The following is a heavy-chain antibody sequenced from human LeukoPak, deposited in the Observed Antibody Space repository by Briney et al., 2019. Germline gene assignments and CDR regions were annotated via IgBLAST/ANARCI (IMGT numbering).Heavy chain of an antibody. D-gene: IGHD6-13*01. CDR3: ARGGSAAKYYFDS. CDR2: IFYCGTT. J-gene: IGHJ4*02. Sequence: SETLSLTCTVSNDSISPLYWGWIRQPPGKGLEFIGYIFYCGTTNFNPSLKSRVTLSVDTSKNQFSLRLNSVTAADTAVYYCARGGSAAKYYFDSWGQGTLVTVSS. V-gene: IGHV4-59*11. CDR1: NDSISPLY.